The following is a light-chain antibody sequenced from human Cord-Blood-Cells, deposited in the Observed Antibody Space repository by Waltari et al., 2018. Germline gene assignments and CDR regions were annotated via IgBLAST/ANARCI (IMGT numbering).Light chain of an antibody. CDR2: LGS. CDR1: QSLLHSNGYNY. V-gene: IGKV2-28*01. Sequence: DIVMPQSPLSLPVTPGAPASISCRSSQSLLHSNGYNYLDWYLQKPGQSPQLLIYLGSNRASGVPDRFSGSGSGTDFTLKISRVEAEDVGVYYCMQALQTPPTFGQGTRLEIK. CDR3: MQALQTPPT. J-gene: IGKJ5*01.